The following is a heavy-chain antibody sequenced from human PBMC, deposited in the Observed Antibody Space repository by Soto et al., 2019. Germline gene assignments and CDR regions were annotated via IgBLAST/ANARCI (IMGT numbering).Heavy chain of an antibody. V-gene: IGHV3-48*01. CDR3: ARDPSRGSDWARYLDL. D-gene: IGHD1-26*01. Sequence: EVQLVESGGGLVQPGGSLRLSCAASGFSFSNYDMDWVRQAPGKGLEWVSYISGSSSNIRYADSVKGRFTISRDNAKSSVYLQMNSLRADDTAVYYCARDPSRGSDWARYLDLWGRGTLVTVSS. CDR1: GFSFSNYD. CDR2: ISGSSSNI. J-gene: IGHJ2*01.